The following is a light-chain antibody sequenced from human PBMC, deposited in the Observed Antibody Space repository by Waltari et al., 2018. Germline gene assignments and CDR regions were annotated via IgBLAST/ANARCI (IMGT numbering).Light chain of an antibody. Sequence: SALTQLAPVSGSPGPSITISFTATRSDVGGFFVVPWFQHHPGKAPQLMIYDVNARPSGVSNRFSGSKSGNTASLTISGLQAEDEADYFCSSFTTSRAHVLFGGGTKLTVL. CDR1: RSDVGGFFV. V-gene: IGLV2-14*03. CDR2: DVN. CDR3: SSFTTSRAHVL. J-gene: IGLJ2*01.